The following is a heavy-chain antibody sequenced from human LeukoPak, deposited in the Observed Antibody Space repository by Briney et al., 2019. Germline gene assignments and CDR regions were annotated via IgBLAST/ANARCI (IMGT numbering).Heavy chain of an antibody. CDR2: IRSKAYGGTT. V-gene: IGHV3-49*03. CDR1: GFTFGDYA. Sequence: GGSLRLSCTASGFTFGDYAMSWFRQAPGKGLEWVGFIRSKAYGGTTEYAASVKGRFTISRDDSKSIAYLQMNSLKTEDTAVYYCTRDHPGYYYGSGSAYWGQGTLVTVSS. D-gene: IGHD3-10*01. CDR3: TRDHPGYYYGSGSAY. J-gene: IGHJ4*02.